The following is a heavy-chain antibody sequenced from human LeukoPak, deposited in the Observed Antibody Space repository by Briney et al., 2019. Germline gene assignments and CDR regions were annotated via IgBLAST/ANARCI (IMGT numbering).Heavy chain of an antibody. CDR1: GFTFSSYA. Sequence: GGSLRLSCAASGFTFSSYAMTWVRQAPGKGLAWVSSISKSDGSTYYADSVKGRFTISRDTSKNTVYLHMDSLRVEDTAIYYCARGALIPDFRGQGTLVTVSS. V-gene: IGHV3-23*01. CDR3: ARGALIPDF. J-gene: IGHJ4*02. D-gene: IGHD2-21*01. CDR2: ISKSDGST.